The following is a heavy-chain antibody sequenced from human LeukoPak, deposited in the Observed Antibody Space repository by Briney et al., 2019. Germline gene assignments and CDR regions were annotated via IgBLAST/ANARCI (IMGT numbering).Heavy chain of an antibody. D-gene: IGHD3-22*01. Sequence: GGSLRLSCAASGFTFSSYAMSWVRQAPGKGLEWVSAISGSGGSTYYADSVKGRFIISRDNSKNTLYLQMNSLRAEDTAVYYCAKSSSSGPTPFDYWGQGTLVTVSS. CDR2: ISGSGGST. CDR3: AKSSSSGPTPFDY. CDR1: GFTFSSYA. J-gene: IGHJ4*02. V-gene: IGHV3-23*01.